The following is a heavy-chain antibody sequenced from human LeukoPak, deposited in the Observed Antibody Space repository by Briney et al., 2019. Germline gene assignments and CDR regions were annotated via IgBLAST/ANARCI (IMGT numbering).Heavy chain of an antibody. CDR1: GFTFSSYA. Sequence: GGSLRLSCAASGFTFSSYAMSWVRQAPGEGLEWVPAISGSGGSTYYADSVKGRFTISRDNSKNTLYLQMNSLRAEDTAVYYCAKAVVVVAATFFDYWGQGTLVTVSS. CDR3: AKAVVVVAATFFDY. CDR2: ISGSGGST. V-gene: IGHV3-23*01. D-gene: IGHD2-15*01. J-gene: IGHJ4*02.